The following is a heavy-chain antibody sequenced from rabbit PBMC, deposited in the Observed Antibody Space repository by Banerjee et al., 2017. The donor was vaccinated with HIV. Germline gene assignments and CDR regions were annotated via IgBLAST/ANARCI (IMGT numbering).Heavy chain of an antibody. CDR2: IDIGDGKT. CDR1: GFSFNSGLP. V-gene: IGHV1S45*01. J-gene: IGHJ4*01. D-gene: IGHD6-1*01. Sequence: QEQLEESGGGLVKPGASLTLTCNASGFSFNSGLPMCWVRQAPGKGLEWIACIDIGDGKTYYANWAEGRLTISKASSTVDLKMTSLTAADTATYFCARIYVGYNGYDYGNLWGQGTLVTVS. CDR3: ARIYVGYNGYDYGNL.